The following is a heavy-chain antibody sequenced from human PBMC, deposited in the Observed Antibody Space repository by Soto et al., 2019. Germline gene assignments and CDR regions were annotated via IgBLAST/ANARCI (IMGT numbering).Heavy chain of an antibody. V-gene: IGHV1-69*13. CDR1: GGTFSSYA. D-gene: IGHD1-26*01. Sequence: SVKVSCKASGGTFSSYAISWVRQAPGQGLEWMGGIIPIFGTANYAQKFQGRVTITADESTSTAYMELSSLRSEDTAVYYCARDRTPVGATTIFDYWGQGTLVTVSS. J-gene: IGHJ4*02. CDR3: ARDRTPVGATTIFDY. CDR2: IIPIFGTA.